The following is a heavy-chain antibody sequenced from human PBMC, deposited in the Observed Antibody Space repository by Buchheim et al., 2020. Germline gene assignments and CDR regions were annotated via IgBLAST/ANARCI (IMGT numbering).Heavy chain of an antibody. D-gene: IGHD2-2*01. CDR2: ISYDGLNK. V-gene: IGHV3-30*18. J-gene: IGHJ6*02. Sequence: QVQLVESGGGVVQPGGSLRLSCAASGFTFSSYGMHWVRQAPGKGLEWVAVISYDGLNKYYADSVKGRFTISRDTSKNTLYLQMNSLRAEDTAVYYCAKAPVGHCSSTSCYFYYYYGMDVWGQGTT. CDR3: AKAPVGHCSSTSCYFYYYYGMDV. CDR1: GFTFSSYG.